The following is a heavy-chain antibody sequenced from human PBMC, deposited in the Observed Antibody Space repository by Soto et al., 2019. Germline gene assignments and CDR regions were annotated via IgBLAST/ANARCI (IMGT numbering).Heavy chain of an antibody. CDR1: GFTFSSYA. D-gene: IGHD4-4*01. CDR2: ISYDGSNK. J-gene: IGHJ6*02. V-gene: IGHV3-30-3*01. Sequence: GGSLRLSCAASGFTFSSYAMHWVRQAPGKGLEWVAVISYDGSNKYYADSVKGRFTISRDNSKNTLYLQMNSLRAEDTAVYYCAREGPVTHYYHYGMAVWGQGTTVTVSS. CDR3: AREGPVTHYYHYGMAV.